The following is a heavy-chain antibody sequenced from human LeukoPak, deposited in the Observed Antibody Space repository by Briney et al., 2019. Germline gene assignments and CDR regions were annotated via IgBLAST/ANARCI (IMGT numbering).Heavy chain of an antibody. Sequence: GGSLRLSCAASGFTFSSYWMHWVRQAPGKGLVWVSHIKTDGSSTNYAESVKGRFTISRDNAKNTVYLQMNSLRAEDTAVYYCARDKIPSAGTPRGFDPWGQGTLVTVSS. J-gene: IGHJ5*02. CDR3: ARDKIPSAGTPRGFDP. D-gene: IGHD6-13*01. CDR1: GFTFSSYW. CDR2: IKTDGSST. V-gene: IGHV3-74*01.